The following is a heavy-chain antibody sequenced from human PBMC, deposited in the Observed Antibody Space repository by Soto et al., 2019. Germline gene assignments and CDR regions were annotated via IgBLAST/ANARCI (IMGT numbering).Heavy chain of an antibody. CDR1: GFSLSTSGVG. CDR2: INWDDDK. V-gene: IGHV2-5*02. Sequence: QITLKESGPTLVKPTQTLTLTCTFSGFSLSTSGVGVGWIRQPPGKALEWLAFINWDDDKRYTPSLKSRLTIPKATSKNQVVPTITNMDPVDTGTYYFVHTSPAYRIDYWGQGILVTVSS. J-gene: IGHJ4*02. CDR3: VHTSPAYRIDY. D-gene: IGHD2-2*01.